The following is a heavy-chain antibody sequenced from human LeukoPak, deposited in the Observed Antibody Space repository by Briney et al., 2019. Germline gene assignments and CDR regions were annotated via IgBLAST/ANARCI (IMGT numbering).Heavy chain of an antibody. CDR1: GGSFSGYY. J-gene: IGHJ4*02. CDR3: ARRAYYGSANYYFDS. D-gene: IGHD3-10*01. CDR2: INHSGRT. V-gene: IGHV4-34*01. Sequence: SETLSLTCAVYGGSFSGYYWSWIRQPPGKGLEWIGEINHSGRTNYNSSLKSRVTISVDTSKNQFSLKLSSVSAADTAVYYCARRAYYGSANYYFDSWGQGTLVTVSS.